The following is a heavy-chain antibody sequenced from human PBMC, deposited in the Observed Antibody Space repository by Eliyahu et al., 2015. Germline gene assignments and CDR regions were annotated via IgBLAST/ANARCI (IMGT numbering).Heavy chain of an antibody. CDR2: VSRNGDST. V-gene: IGHV3-23*04. J-gene: IGHJ4*02. CDR1: GFIFRSXX. Sequence: EVQLVESGGGLVQPGGSXRXXCAASGFIFRSXXMNWVRQAPGKGLEWVSSVSRNGDSTNYAGSVKGRFTISRDNSNNTLYLQMNSLRADDTAIYYCRGGYFREGDIDYWGQGTLVTVSS. D-gene: IGHD2-21*01. CDR3: RGGYFREGDIDY.